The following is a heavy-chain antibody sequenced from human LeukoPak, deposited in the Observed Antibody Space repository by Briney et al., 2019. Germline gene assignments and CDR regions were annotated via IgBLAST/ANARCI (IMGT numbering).Heavy chain of an antibody. V-gene: IGHV3-11*01. CDR2: ISSSGSTI. Sequence: GGSLRLSCAASGFTFSDYYMSWIRQAPGKGLEWVSYISSSGSTIYYAASVKGRFTISRDNAKNSLYLQMNSLRAEDTAVYYCARGLRNYYDSSGYYSLYYYYGMDVWGQGTTVTVSS. J-gene: IGHJ6*02. CDR1: GFTFSDYY. CDR3: ARGLRNYYDSSGYYSLYYYYGMDV. D-gene: IGHD3-22*01.